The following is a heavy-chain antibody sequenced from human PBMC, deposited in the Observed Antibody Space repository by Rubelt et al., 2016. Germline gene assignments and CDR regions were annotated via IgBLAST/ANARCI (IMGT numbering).Heavy chain of an antibody. Sequence: QLQLQESGPGLVKPSETLSLTCTVSGGSISSSSYYWGWIRQPPGKGLEWIGEINHCGTANYNPSLKSRVTISIDTSKNHFSRKLTSVTAADTAVYYCARGLGWELIRDWGQGTLVTVSS. D-gene: IGHD1-26*01. CDR3: ARGLGWELIRD. CDR2: INHCGTA. J-gene: IGHJ4*02. V-gene: IGHV4-39*07. CDR1: GGSISSSSYY.